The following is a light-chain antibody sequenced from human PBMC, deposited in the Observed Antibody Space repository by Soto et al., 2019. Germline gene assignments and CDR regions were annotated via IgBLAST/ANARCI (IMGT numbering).Light chain of an antibody. J-gene: IGKJ1*01. CDR3: HQYNNWPPWT. Sequence: EIVLTQSPGTLSLSPGERATLSCRASQSVRTYLAWYQQKPGQAPRLLIFGASTRATGIPARFSGSGSGTEFTLTISSLQSEDFAVYYCHQYNNWPPWTFGQGTKVDIK. V-gene: IGKV3-15*01. CDR2: GAS. CDR1: QSVRTY.